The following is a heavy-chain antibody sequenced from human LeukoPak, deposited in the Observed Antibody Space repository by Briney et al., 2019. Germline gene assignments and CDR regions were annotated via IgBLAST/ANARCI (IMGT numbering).Heavy chain of an antibody. Sequence: GGSLRLSCAASGFTFSGSGMHWVRQAPGKGLEWVALILNDGTNKYYAESVKGRFTISRDNSKNTLYLQMNSLRAEDTAVYYCAKVDDSSGGTFDYWGQGTLVTVSS. CDR1: GFTFSGSG. V-gene: IGHV3-30*02. J-gene: IGHJ4*02. D-gene: IGHD3-22*01. CDR3: AKVDDSSGGTFDY. CDR2: ILNDGTNK.